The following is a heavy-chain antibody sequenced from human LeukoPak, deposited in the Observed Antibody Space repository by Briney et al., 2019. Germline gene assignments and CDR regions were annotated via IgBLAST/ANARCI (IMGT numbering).Heavy chain of an antibody. CDR3: VRRQALRGRHRAFDP. Sequence: ASVKVYCQASGGTFSNYAVSWVRQAPGQGLEWLGGTIPMFGSARYAQKFQGRVSITTDESSTTVYMELISLRSEDTAVYYCVRRQALRGRHRAFDPWGQGTLVTVTT. D-gene: IGHD6-25*01. V-gene: IGHV1-69*05. CDR1: GGTFSNYA. J-gene: IGHJ5*02. CDR2: TIPMFGSA.